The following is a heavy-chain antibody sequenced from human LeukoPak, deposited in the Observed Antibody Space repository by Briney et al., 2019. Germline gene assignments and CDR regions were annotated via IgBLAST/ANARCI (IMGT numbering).Heavy chain of an antibody. V-gene: IGHV4-34*01. J-gene: IGHJ4*02. CDR3: ATFRWAIGFEF. CDR1: GGSLSAYY. D-gene: IGHD3-22*01. CDR2: INHSGST. Sequence: PSETLSLTCAVYGGSLSAYYWTSIRQSPEKGLEWIGEINHSGSTNYNPSLKSRVTISIDTSKNQFSLKLNSVTAADTAIYYCATFRWAIGFEFWDQGALVTVSS.